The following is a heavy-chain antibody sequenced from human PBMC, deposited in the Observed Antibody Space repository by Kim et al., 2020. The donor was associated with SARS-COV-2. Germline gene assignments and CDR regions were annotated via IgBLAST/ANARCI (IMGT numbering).Heavy chain of an antibody. D-gene: IGHD3-10*01. Sequence: SVKVSCKASGGTFSSYAISWVRQAPGQGLEWMGGIIPIFGTANYAQKFQGRVTITADESTSTAYMELSSLRSEDTAVYYCARTRGLRITMVRGAWGYAFDIWGQGTMVTVSS. J-gene: IGHJ3*02. CDR3: ARTRGLRITMVRGAWGYAFDI. CDR2: IIPIFGTA. CDR1: GGTFSSYA. V-gene: IGHV1-69*13.